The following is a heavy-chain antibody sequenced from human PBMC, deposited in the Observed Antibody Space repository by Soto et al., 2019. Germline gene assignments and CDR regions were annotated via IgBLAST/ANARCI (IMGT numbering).Heavy chain of an antibody. J-gene: IGHJ3*02. Sequence: GGSLRRACAASGFTFSSFWMSWVRQAPGKGLEGVANIKQDGSEKGYVDSVRGRFTISRDDAKKSLYLQMNSLRAADTPAYYCARLYDCSGYDDFDIWAQRTMVHVSS. CDR2: IKQDGSEK. CDR3: ARLYDCSGYDDFDI. D-gene: IGHD3-22*01. CDR1: GFTFSSFW. V-gene: IGHV3-7*05.